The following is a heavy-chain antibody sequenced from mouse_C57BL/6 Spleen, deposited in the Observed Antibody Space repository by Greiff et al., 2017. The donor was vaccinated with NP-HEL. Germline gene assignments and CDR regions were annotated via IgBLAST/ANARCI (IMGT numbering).Heavy chain of an antibody. CDR1: GYTFTSYW. CDR2: IDPSDGYT. D-gene: IGHD1-1*01. CDR3: ARKDLFWFDY. J-gene: IGHJ3*01. V-gene: IGHV1-69*01. Sequence: QVQLQQPGAELVMPGASVKLSCKASGYTFTSYWMHWVKQRPGQGLEWIGEIDPSDGYTNYNQKFKGKSTLTVDKSSSTAYMQLSSLTSEDSAVYYCARKDLFWFDYWGQGTLVTVSA.